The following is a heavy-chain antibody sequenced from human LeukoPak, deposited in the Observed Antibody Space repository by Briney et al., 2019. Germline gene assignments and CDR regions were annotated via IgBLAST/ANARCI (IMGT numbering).Heavy chain of an antibody. J-gene: IGHJ5*02. V-gene: IGHV4-34*01. D-gene: IGHD3-3*01. CDR2: INHSGST. CDR3: ARQRFLDNWFDP. Sequence: SQTLSLTRAVYAGSFTGYYWSWVRQPPGKGLEWIGEINHSGSTNYNPSLKSRVTISVDTSKNQFALKLSSVTAADTAVYYCARQRFLDNWFDPWGQGALVTVCS. CDR1: AGSFTGYY.